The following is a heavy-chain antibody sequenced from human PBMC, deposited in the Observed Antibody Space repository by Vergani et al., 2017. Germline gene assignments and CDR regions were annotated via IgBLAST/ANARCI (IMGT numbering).Heavy chain of an antibody. CDR2: INPYNGNT. CDR1: GYTFSSYG. Sequence: QVQLVQSGSEVKKPGASVKVSCKASGYTFSSYGISWVRQAPGQGLEWMGWINPYNGNTNSAQNLQGRVTMTTDTSTTTAFMELRSLRSDDTAVYYCARETVVGTTTVVPITNYWGQGTLVTVSS. CDR3: ARETVVGTTTVVPITNY. J-gene: IGHJ4*02. V-gene: IGHV1-18*01. D-gene: IGHD1-26*01.